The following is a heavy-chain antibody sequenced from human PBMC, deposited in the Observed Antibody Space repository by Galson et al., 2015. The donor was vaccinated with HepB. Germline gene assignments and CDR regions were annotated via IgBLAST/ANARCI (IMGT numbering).Heavy chain of an antibody. CDR1: GFTFSRYA. CDR2: ISSNGGST. Sequence: SLRLSCAASGFTFSRYAMHWVRQAPGKGLEYVSAISSNGGSTYYADSVKGRFTISRDNSKNTLYLQMSSLRAEDTAVYYCVKDQVIQLWRDYYYYYGMDVWGQGTTVTVSS. D-gene: IGHD5-18*01. V-gene: IGHV3-64D*06. CDR3: VKDQVIQLWRDYYYYYGMDV. J-gene: IGHJ6*02.